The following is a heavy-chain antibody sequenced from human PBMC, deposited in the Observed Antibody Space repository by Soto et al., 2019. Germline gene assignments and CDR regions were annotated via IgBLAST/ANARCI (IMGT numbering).Heavy chain of an antibody. CDR2: ISAYNGNT. CDR3: AYDSLTGHFDY. CDR1: GYTFTSYG. J-gene: IGHJ4*02. D-gene: IGHD3-9*01. Sequence: RASVKVSCKASGYTFTSYGINWVRQAPGQGLEWMGWISAYNGNTNYAQKFQGRVTMTTDTSTSTAYMELRRLSSDDTAVYYCAYDSLTGHFDYWGQGTLVTVSS. V-gene: IGHV1-18*04.